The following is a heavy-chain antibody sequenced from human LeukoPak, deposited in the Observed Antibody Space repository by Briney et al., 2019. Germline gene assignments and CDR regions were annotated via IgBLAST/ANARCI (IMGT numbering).Heavy chain of an antibody. V-gene: IGHV3-48*04. CDR3: ARPTANYYYYYMDV. CDR2: ISSSSSTI. J-gene: IGHJ6*03. Sequence: PGGSLRLACAVSGFTFSSYSMNWVRQAPGKGLEWISYISSSSSTIYYADSVKGRFTISRYNAKNSLFLQMNSLRAEDTAVYYCARPTANYYYYYMDVWGKGTTVTVSS. D-gene: IGHD2-21*02. CDR1: GFTFSSYS.